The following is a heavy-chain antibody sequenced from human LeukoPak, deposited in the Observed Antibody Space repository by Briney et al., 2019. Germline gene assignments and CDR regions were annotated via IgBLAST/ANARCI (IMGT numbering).Heavy chain of an antibody. J-gene: IGHJ4*02. CDR2: IYSGGST. CDR3: ARDGGALGYFDY. V-gene: IGHV3-53*01. CDR1: GFTFSTYR. Sequence: PGGSLRLSCAASGFTFSTYRMHWVRQGPGKGLEWVSVIYSGGSTYYADSVKGRFTISRDNSKNTQYLQMNSLGAEDTAVYYCARDGGALGYFDYWGQGTLVTVSS. D-gene: IGHD2-15*01.